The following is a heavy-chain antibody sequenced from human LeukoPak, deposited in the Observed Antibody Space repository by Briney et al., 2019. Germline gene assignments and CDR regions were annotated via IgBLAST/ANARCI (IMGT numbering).Heavy chain of an antibody. Sequence: SVKVPCKASGGTFSSYAISWVRQAPGQGLEWMGGIIPIFGTANYAQKFQGRVTITADESTSTAYMELSSLRSEDTAVYYCARVSQLRSYYYYGMDVWGQGTTVTVSS. J-gene: IGHJ6*02. V-gene: IGHV1-69*13. CDR2: IIPIFGTA. D-gene: IGHD2-2*01. CDR3: ARVSQLRSYYYYGMDV. CDR1: GGTFSSYA.